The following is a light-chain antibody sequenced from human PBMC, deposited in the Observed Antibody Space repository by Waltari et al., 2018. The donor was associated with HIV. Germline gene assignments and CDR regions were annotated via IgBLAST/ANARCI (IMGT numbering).Light chain of an antibody. J-gene: IGLJ3*02. V-gene: IGLV3-21*04. Sequence: SDVLTPAPAVSVAPGETATISCEGHNLRDKTVNWYQQEPGQAPRLVIPFFSERPAGIPERCSGSRSGNTATLTISRVEAGDEADYHCQMWNGDSFHPGVFGGGTRLTVL. CDR3: QMWNGDSFHPGV. CDR1: NLRDKT. CDR2: FFS.